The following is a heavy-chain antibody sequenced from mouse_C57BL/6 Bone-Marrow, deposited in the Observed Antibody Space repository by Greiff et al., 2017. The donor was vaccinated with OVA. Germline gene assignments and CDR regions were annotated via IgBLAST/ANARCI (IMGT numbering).Heavy chain of an antibody. CDR1: GYTFTSYW. CDR2: IYPSDSET. Sequence: QVQLQQPGAELVRPGSSVKLSCKASGYTFTSYWMDWVKQRPGQGLEWIGNIYPSDSETPYNQKFKDKATLTVDKSSSTAYMELSSLTSEDSAVYYCANGATVVATTYYDAMDYWGQGTSVTVSS. J-gene: IGHJ4*01. D-gene: IGHD1-1*01. CDR3: ANGATVVATTYYDAMDY. V-gene: IGHV1-61*01.